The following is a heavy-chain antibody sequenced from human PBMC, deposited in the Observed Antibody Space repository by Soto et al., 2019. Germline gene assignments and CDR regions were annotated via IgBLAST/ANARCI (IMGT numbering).Heavy chain of an antibody. CDR1: GFTFSSYS. D-gene: IGHD5-12*01. CDR2: ISSSGRNI. J-gene: IGHJ4*02. V-gene: IGHV3-48*01. Sequence: QLVESGGGLVQPGGSLRLSCAASGFTFSSYSMNWVRQAPGKGLEWVSYISSSGRNIYYAYSVKGRFTISRDNAKNALYLQVNSLRAEDTAVYYCARGGWLPDYWGQGTLVTVSS. CDR3: ARGGWLPDY.